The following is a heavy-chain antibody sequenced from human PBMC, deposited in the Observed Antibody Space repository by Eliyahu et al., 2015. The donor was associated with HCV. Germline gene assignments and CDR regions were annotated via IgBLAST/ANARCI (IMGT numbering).Heavy chain of an antibody. D-gene: IGHD5-12*01. CDR2: INHDVTT. Sequence: QVQLQQWGAGLLKPSETLSLTCGVSGGSFSGYYWSWIRQAPGKGLEWIGEINHDVTTNHNPSLKSRISISIDTSKNQFSLNLNSVTAADTAVYYCARAGYNSGWYGLDVWGQGTTVTVSS. V-gene: IGHV4-34*01. CDR1: GGSFSGYY. CDR3: ARAGYNSGWYGLDV. J-gene: IGHJ6*02.